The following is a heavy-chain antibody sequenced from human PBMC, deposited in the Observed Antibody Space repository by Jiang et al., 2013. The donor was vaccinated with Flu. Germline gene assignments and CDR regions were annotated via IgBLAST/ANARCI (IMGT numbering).Heavy chain of an antibody. CDR2: MNPQSANT. Sequence: GAEVKKPGASVKVSCKASGYTFTSYDINWVRQAPGQGPEWMGWMNPQSANTGFAQKVQGRVTMTRNTSISTAYMELSSLRSEDTAVYYCARRYYYDSSGIDYWGQGTLVTVSS. CDR1: GYTFTSYD. J-gene: IGHJ4*02. D-gene: IGHD3-22*01. V-gene: IGHV1-8*01. CDR3: ARRYYYDSSGIDY.